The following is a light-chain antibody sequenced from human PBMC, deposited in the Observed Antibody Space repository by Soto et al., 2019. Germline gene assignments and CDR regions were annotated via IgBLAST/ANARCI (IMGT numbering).Light chain of an antibody. CDR2: AAS. CDR3: QQVISYPPG. CDR1: QGISTF. J-gene: IGKJ3*01. Sequence: DIQLTQSPSFLSASVGDRVTITCRASQGISTFLAWYQQRPGKAPKLLIYAASTLQSVVPSRFSGSGSGTEFTLTISSLQPEDFATYYCQQVISYPPGFGPGTKVDIK. V-gene: IGKV1-9*01.